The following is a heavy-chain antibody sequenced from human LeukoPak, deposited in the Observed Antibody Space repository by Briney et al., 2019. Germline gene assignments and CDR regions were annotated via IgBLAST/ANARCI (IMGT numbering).Heavy chain of an antibody. J-gene: IGHJ5*02. Sequence: GGSLRLSCAATGFTLTDYTMNWVRQAPGKGLEWVSCMSSSGTYIHYGDSGKGRFTISRDNAKNSLYLQMNSLRDEDTAIYYCARGRGSSWGQGTLVTVSS. CDR3: ARGRGSS. D-gene: IGHD2-21*01. CDR1: GFTLTDYT. V-gene: IGHV3-21*01. CDR2: MSSSGTYI.